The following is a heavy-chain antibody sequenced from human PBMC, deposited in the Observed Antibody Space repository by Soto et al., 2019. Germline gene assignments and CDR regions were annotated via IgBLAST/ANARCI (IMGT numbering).Heavy chain of an antibody. CDR2: ISYDGSNK. CDR3: AKNERYCTSTTCPPYYGIDV. J-gene: IGHJ6*02. D-gene: IGHD2-2*01. V-gene: IGHV3-30*18. CDR1: GFTFSSYG. Sequence: GESLKISCAASGFTFSSYGMHWVRQAPGKGLEWVAVISYDGSNKYFGDSVKGRFTISRDNSKNTLYLQMNSLRAADTAVYYCAKNERYCTSTTCPPYYGIDVWGQGTTVTVSS.